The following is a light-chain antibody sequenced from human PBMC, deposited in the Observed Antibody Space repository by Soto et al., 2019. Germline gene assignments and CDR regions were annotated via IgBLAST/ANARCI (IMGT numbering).Light chain of an antibody. V-gene: IGKV1-9*01. CDR2: AAS. J-gene: IGKJ4*01. CDR1: QDISSY. Sequence: DIQMAQTPPSLSASVGDRVTITCRASQDISSYLGWYQQKPGKAPKLLIYAASTLQRGVPSRFSGSGSGTDFTLTISSLQAGDFATYYCQQRNTYPSTFGGGTKVDIK. CDR3: QQRNTYPST.